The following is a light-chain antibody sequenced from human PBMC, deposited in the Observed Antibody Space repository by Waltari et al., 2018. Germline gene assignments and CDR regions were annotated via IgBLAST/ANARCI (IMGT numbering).Light chain of an antibody. Sequence: EIVMTQSPATLSVSPGERATLSCRASQSVSSNLAWYQQKPGQVPRLLIYDASIRATGIPARFSGSGSVTEFTLTIRSMQSEDFAVYYCQQYNNWPPWTFGQGTKVQIK. CDR1: QSVSSN. J-gene: IGKJ1*01. CDR3: QQYNNWPPWT. CDR2: DAS. V-gene: IGKV3-15*01.